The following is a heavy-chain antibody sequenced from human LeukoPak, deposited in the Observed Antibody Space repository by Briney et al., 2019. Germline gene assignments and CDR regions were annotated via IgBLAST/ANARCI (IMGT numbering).Heavy chain of an antibody. V-gene: IGHV1-24*01. J-gene: IGHJ6*04. Sequence: ASVKVSCKVSGYTLTELSMHWVRQAPGKGLKWMGGFDPEDGETIYAQKFQGRVTMTEDTSTDTAYMERSSLRSEDTAVYYGAKDRVAGTNSYYGRDVWGKGTTATVPS. CDR1: GYTLTELS. D-gene: IGHD1/OR15-1a*01. CDR3: AKDRVAGTNSYYGRDV. CDR2: FDPEDGET.